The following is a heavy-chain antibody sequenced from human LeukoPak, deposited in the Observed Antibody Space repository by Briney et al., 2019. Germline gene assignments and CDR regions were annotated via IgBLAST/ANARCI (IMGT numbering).Heavy chain of an antibody. D-gene: IGHD3/OR15-3a*01. CDR1: GFTFSNYD. CDR3: ARDQYDTWSRRGNFDS. J-gene: IGHJ4*02. Sequence: GGSLRLSCAASGFTFSNYDIHWVRQAPGKGLEWVAVISYDGSNKKFADSVKGRFTASRDNSKNILYLQMNGLRAEDTAVFYCARDQYDTWSRRGNFDSWGQGTLVIVSS. CDR2: ISYDGSNK. V-gene: IGHV3-30*03.